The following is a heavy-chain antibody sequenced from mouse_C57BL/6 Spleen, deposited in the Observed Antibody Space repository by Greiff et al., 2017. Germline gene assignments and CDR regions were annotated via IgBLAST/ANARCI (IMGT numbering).Heavy chain of an antibody. Sequence: QVQLKESGAELARPGASVKLSCKASGYTFTSYGISWVKQRTGQGLEWIGEIYPRSGNTYYNEKFKGKATLTADKSSSTAYMELRSLTSEDSAVYFCARELGAYWYFDVWGTGTTVTVSS. J-gene: IGHJ1*03. CDR3: ARELGAYWYFDV. V-gene: IGHV1-81*01. CDR1: GYTFTSYG. CDR2: IYPRSGNT. D-gene: IGHD4-1*01.